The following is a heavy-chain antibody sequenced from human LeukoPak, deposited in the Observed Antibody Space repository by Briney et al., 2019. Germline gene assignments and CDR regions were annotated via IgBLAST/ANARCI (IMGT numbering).Heavy chain of an antibody. CDR1: GFSFSIYG. Sequence: GGSLRLSCAASGFSFSIYGMSWVRQAPGKGLHWLSAISANGINTYYADSVKGRFTISRDNSKNTLYLHMHSLRADDTALYYCAKENPHNDYWGQGTLVTVSS. V-gene: IGHV3-23*01. J-gene: IGHJ4*02. CDR2: ISANGINT. CDR3: AKENPHNDY.